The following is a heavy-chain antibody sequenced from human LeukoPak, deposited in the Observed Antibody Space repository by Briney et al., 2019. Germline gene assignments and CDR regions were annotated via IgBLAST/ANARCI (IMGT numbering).Heavy chain of an antibody. J-gene: IGHJ4*02. CDR2: IHKDGSAK. V-gene: IGHV3-7*01. Sequence: QPGGSLRLSCGASGFTFSGYWMSWVRQAPGKGLKWVANIHKDGSAKRYVDSVKGRFTISRDNAKSSLYLQMNSLRVEDTAVYYCARDRGFGADDSWGQGSLVTVSS. CDR1: GFTFSGYW. CDR3: ARDRGFGADDS. D-gene: IGHD3-10*01.